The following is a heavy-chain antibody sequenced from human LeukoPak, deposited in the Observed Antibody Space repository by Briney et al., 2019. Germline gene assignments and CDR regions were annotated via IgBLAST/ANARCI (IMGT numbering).Heavy chain of an antibody. J-gene: IGHJ3*02. D-gene: IGHD3-10*01. CDR3: ARRGVFDAFDI. V-gene: IGHV3-13*05. CDR1: GFTFSSYD. Sequence: PGGSLRLSCAASGFTFSSYDMHWVRHATGKGLEWVSAIGTVGDPYYPGSVKGRFTISRENAKNSLYLQMNSLRAGDTAVYYCARRGVFDAFDIWGQGTMVTVSS. CDR2: IGTVGDP.